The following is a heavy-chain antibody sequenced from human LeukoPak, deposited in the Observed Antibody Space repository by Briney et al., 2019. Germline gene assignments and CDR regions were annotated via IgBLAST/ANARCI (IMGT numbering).Heavy chain of an antibody. J-gene: IGHJ6*02. Sequence: GGSLRLSCAASGFTFSNYGMHWVRQAPGKGLEWVAVIWFDGSNKYYADSVKGRFTISRDNSKNTLYLQMNSLRAEDTAVYYCAREVGATYYYGMDVWGQGTTVTVSS. CDR3: AREVGATYYYGMDV. CDR1: GFTFSNYG. D-gene: IGHD1-26*01. CDR2: IWFDGSNK. V-gene: IGHV3-33*01.